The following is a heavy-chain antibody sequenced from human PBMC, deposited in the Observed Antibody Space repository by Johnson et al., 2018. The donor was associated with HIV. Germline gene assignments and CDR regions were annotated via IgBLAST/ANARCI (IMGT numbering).Heavy chain of an antibody. Sequence: VQLVESEGGLVQPGGSLRLSCTASGFTVSSNYMSWVRQAPGTGLKWVAIIQSGGGTYHADSVKGRFTISRDNSKNTLYLQMNSLRVEDTAVYYGARVKGITVFGVVRPHGAFDIWGQGTMVTVSS. CDR2: IQSGGGT. D-gene: IGHD3-3*01. CDR1: GFTVSSNY. V-gene: IGHV3-66*01. J-gene: IGHJ3*02. CDR3: ARVKGITVFGVVRPHGAFDI.